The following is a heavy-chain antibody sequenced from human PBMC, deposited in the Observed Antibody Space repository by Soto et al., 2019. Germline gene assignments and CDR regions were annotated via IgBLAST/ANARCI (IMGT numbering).Heavy chain of an antibody. V-gene: IGHV4-30-2*01. Sequence: QLQLQESGSGLVKPSQTLSLTCAVSGGSISSGGYSWSWIRQPPGKGLEWIGYIYHSGSTYYNPSLKSRVTISVDRSKNQFSLKLSSVTAADTAVYYCTRVSYGDYGVHLDYWGQGTLVTVSS. CDR3: TRVSYGDYGVHLDY. CDR2: IYHSGST. D-gene: IGHD4-17*01. J-gene: IGHJ4*02. CDR1: GGSISSGGYS.